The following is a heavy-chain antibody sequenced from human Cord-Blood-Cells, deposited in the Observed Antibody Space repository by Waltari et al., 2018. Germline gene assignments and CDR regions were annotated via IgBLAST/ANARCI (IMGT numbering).Heavy chain of an antibody. Sequence: QLQLQESGPGLVKPSETLSLTCTVSGGSISSSSYYWGWIRQPPGKGLEWIGSIYYSGRPYYTPSLKSRVTISVDTSKNQFSLKLSSVTAADTAVYYCARRHKYFDLWGRGTLVTVSS. CDR3: ARRHKYFDL. CDR2: IYYSGRP. J-gene: IGHJ2*01. CDR1: GGSISSSSYY. V-gene: IGHV4-39*01. D-gene: IGHD2-21*01.